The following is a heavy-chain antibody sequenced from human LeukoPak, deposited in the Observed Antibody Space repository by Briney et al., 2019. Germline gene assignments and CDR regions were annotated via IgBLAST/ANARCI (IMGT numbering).Heavy chain of an antibody. CDR1: GGSISSYY. Sequence: SDTLSLTCTLSGGSISSYYWSWIRQPPGKGLEWIGYIYYSGSTNYNPSLKSRVTISVDTSKNQFSLKLSSVTAADTAVYYCARDTTMVRGVIIQGFDYWGQGTLVTVSS. J-gene: IGHJ4*02. CDR2: IYYSGST. D-gene: IGHD3-10*01. V-gene: IGHV4-59*01. CDR3: ARDTTMVRGVIIQGFDY.